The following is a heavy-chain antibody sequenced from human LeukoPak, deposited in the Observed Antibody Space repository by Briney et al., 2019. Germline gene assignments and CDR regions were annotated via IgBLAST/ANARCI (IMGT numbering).Heavy chain of an antibody. D-gene: IGHD2-15*01. V-gene: IGHV4-39*01. CDR3: ARHSRPRRLVVVVPATWLGRHAFYI. Sequence: PSETLSLTCTVSGGSISSSSYYWGWIRPPPGKGLEWVGSIYYSGSTYYNPSLKSRVTISVHTSKNQFSLKLSSVTAADTAVYYCARHSRPRRLVVVVPATWLGRHAFYIWGQGTMVTVSS. CDR2: IYYSGST. CDR1: GGSISSSSYY. J-gene: IGHJ3*02.